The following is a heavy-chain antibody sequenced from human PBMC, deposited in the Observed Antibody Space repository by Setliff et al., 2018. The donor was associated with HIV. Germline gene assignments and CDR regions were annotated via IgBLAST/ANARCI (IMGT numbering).Heavy chain of an antibody. V-gene: IGHV1-46*01. CDR2: MNPNDGGT. J-gene: IGHJ4*02. CDR3: ARSDISGTGYFDS. D-gene: IGHD1-20*01. Sequence: ASVKVSCKASGHTFANSYLHWVRQGTGQGLEWMGIMNPNDGGTQYAQNFRGRVSMTRDTSTTTVYMELYSLRSEDTAVYHCARSDISGTGYFDSWGQGTLVTVSS. CDR1: GHTFANSY.